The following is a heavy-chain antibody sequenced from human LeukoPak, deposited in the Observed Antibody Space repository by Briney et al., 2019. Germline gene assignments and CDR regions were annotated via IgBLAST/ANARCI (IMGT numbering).Heavy chain of an antibody. CDR1: GFTVSSNY. Sequence: PGGSLRLSCAASGFTVSSNYMSWVRQAPGKGLEWVSVIYSGGSTYYADSVKGRFTISRDNSKNTLYLQMNSLRAEDTAVYYCARPMVPHSSGYYEDYWGQGTLVTVSS. D-gene: IGHD3-22*01. CDR3: ARPMVPHSSGYYEDY. CDR2: IYSGGST. V-gene: IGHV3-66*02. J-gene: IGHJ4*02.